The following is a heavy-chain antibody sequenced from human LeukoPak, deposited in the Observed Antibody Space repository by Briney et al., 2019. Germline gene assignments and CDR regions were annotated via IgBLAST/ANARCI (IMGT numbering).Heavy chain of an antibody. J-gene: IGHJ3*02. Sequence: SSETLSLTCTVSGGSISSYYWSWIRQPPGKGLEWIGYIYYSGSTNYDPSLKSRVTISVDTSKNQFSLKLSSVTAADTAVYYCARLAIAAAGDAFDIWGQGTMVTVSS. V-gene: IGHV4-59*08. CDR1: GGSISSYY. CDR2: IYYSGST. CDR3: ARLAIAAAGDAFDI. D-gene: IGHD6-13*01.